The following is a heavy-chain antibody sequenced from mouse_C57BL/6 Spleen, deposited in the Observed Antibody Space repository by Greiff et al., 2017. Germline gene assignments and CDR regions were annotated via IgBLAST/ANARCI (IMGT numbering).Heavy chain of an antibody. V-gene: IGHV5-4*01. J-gene: IGHJ2*01. CDR1: GFTFSSYA. CDR2: ISDGGSYT. D-gene: IGHD2-4*01. Sequence: EVQVVESGGGLVKPGGSLKLSCAASGFTFSSYAMSWVRQTPEKRLEWVATISDGGSYTYYPDNVKGRFTISRDNAKNNLYLQMSHLKSEDTAMYYCARDSDDYADYWGQGTTLTVSS. CDR3: ARDSDDYADY.